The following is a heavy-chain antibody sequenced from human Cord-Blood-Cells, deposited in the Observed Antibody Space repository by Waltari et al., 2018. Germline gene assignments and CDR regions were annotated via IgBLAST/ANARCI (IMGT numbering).Heavy chain of an antibody. Sequence: EVQLVESGGGLVQPGGSLRLSCAASGFTFSSYEMNWVRQAPGKGLEGVSYIRSSGSTRYYADSVKSRFTISRDNAKNSLYLQMNSLRAEDTAVYYCARYGSGSYDAFDIWGQGTMVTVSS. CDR2: IRSSGSTR. J-gene: IGHJ3*02. D-gene: IGHD3-10*01. V-gene: IGHV3-48*03. CDR3: ARYGSGSYDAFDI. CDR1: GFTFSSYE.